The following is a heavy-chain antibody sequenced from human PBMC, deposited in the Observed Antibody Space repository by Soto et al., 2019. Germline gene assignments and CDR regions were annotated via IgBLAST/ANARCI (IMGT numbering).Heavy chain of an antibody. CDR2: IYHIGTT. Sequence: QVQLQESGPGLVKPSETLSLTCTVSGDSMSPFYWSWIRQPPGKGLEWIGYIYHIGTTTYNPSLKSRVTISLDSSKNQFSLKLTSVNAADTAVYYCAKFRRNYFGDWGQGTLVTVSS. CDR3: AKFRRNYFGD. V-gene: IGHV4-59*03. J-gene: IGHJ4*02. CDR1: GDSMSPFY. D-gene: IGHD3-10*01.